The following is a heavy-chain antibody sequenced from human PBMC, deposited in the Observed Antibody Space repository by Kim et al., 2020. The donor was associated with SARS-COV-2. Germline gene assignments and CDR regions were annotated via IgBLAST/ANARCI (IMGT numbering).Heavy chain of an antibody. Sequence: ASVKVSCKASGYTFTSYAMNWVRQAPGQGLEWMGWINTNTGNPTYAQGFTGRFVFSLDTSVSTAYLQISSLKAEDTAVYYCARDLGRIAAAGTSYYYYGMDVWGQGTTVTVSS. D-gene: IGHD6-13*01. CDR3: ARDLGRIAAAGTSYYYYGMDV. CDR2: INTNTGNP. J-gene: IGHJ6*02. CDR1: GYTFTSYA. V-gene: IGHV7-4-1*02.